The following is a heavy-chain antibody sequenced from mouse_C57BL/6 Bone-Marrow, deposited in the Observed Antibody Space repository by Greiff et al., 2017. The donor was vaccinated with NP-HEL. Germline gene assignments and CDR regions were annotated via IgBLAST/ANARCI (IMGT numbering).Heavy chain of an antibody. D-gene: IGHD2-3*01. J-gene: IGHJ4*01. CDR3: ERGWVLRGDY. CDR2: IYPRSGNT. Sequence: QVQLKESGAELARPGASVKLSCKASGYTFTSYGISWVKQRPGQGLEWIGEIYPRSGNTSYNEKFKGKATLTVDKSSSTAYMELRSLTSEDSAVYVCERGWVLRGDYGGQGTAVTVSS. CDR1: GYTFTSYG. V-gene: IGHV1-81*01.